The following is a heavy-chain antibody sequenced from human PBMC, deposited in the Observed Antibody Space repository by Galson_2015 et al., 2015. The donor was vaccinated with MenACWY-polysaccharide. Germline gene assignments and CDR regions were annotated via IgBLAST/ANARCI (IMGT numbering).Heavy chain of an antibody. J-gene: IGHJ5*02. V-gene: IGHV1-8*01. CDR1: GYTFTSYD. CDR3: ARGGKYYYDSSGYLNWFDP. Sequence: SVKVSCKASGYTFTSYDINWVRQTTGHGLERMGWMNPNSGNTGYAQKFQGRVTMTRNTSISIAYMDLSSLRSEDTAVYYCARGGKYYYDSSGYLNWFDPWGQGTLVTVSS. CDR2: MNPNSGNT. D-gene: IGHD3-22*01.